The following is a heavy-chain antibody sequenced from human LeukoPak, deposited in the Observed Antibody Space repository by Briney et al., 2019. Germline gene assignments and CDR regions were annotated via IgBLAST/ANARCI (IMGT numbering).Heavy chain of an antibody. CDR2: VSGGGGTT. Sequence: PGGSLRLSCAASGFTFSTYAMSWVRQAPGKELEWVSVVSGGGGTTYYADTVKGRFTISRDSSRKTLYLQMNSLRVEDTAVYYCARDSPSGLVGADVFDIWGQGTMVTVSS. J-gene: IGHJ3*02. CDR3: ARDSPSGLVGADVFDI. D-gene: IGHD1-26*01. CDR1: GFTFSTYA. V-gene: IGHV3-23*01.